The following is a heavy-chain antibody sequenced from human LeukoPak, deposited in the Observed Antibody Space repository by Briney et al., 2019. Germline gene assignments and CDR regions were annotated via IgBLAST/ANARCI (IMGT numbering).Heavy chain of an antibody. CDR1: GYTFTGYY. CDR3: ARAGAVYYYGMDV. D-gene: IGHD3-10*01. J-gene: IGHJ6*02. Sequence: GASVKVSCKASGYTFTGYYVHWVRQAPGQGLEWMGWINPNSGDTNYAQRFQGRVTMTRDTSISTAYMELSRLGSDDAVMYYCARAGAVYYYGMDVWGQGTTVTVSS. V-gene: IGHV1-2*02. CDR2: INPNSGDT.